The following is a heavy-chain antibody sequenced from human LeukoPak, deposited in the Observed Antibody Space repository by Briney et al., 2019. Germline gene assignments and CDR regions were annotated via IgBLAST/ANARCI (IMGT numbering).Heavy chain of an antibody. CDR2: IYYSGST. Sequence: SETLSLTCTVSGGSISSSSYYWGWIRQPPGKGLEWIGSIYYSGSTYYNPSLKSRVTISADTSKNQFSLKLSSVTAADTAVYYCAREVATITSHFDYWGQGTLVTVSS. V-gene: IGHV4-39*02. CDR3: AREVATITSHFDY. D-gene: IGHD5-12*01. J-gene: IGHJ4*02. CDR1: GGSISSSSYY.